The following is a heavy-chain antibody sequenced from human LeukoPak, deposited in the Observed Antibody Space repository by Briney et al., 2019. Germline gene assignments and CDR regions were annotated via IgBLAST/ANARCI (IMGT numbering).Heavy chain of an antibody. Sequence: GGSLRLSCAASGFTFSSYWMSWVRQAPGKGLEWVANIKQDGSEKYYVDSVKGRFTISRDNAKNSLYLQMNSLRAEDTAVYYCARDQDFRSGRYRRDFDYWGQGTLVTVSS. V-gene: IGHV3-7*03. D-gene: IGHD3-3*01. CDR2: IKQDGSEK. CDR3: ARDQDFRSGRYRRDFDY. CDR1: GFTFSSYW. J-gene: IGHJ4*02.